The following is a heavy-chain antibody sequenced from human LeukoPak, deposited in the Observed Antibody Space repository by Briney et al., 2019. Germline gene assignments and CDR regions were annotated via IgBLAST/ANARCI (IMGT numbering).Heavy chain of an antibody. CDR1: GFTFSSYA. D-gene: IGHD3-3*01. J-gene: IGHJ6*03. CDR2: ISGSGGST. CDR3: AKAGFWSGYYWGAYHYYYMDV. Sequence: GGSLRLSCAASGFTFSSYAMSWVRQAPGKGLEWVSAISGSGGSTYYADSVKGRFTISRDNSKNTLYLQMNSLRAEDTAVYYCAKAGFWSGYYWGAYHYYYMDVWGKGTTVTVSS. V-gene: IGHV3-23*01.